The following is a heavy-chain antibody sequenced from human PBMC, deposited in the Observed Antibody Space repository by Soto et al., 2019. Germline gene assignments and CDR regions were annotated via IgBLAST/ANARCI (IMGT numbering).Heavy chain of an antibody. CDR1: GYTFTSYA. CDR3: ARGRYYDFWSGYYDF. D-gene: IGHD3-3*01. Sequence: ASVKVSCKASGYTFTSYAIHWVRQAPGQRLEWMGWINAGNGNTKYSQRFQGRVTITRDTSASTAYMDLSSLRSEDTAIYYCARGRYYDFWSGYYDFWGQVRMVTASS. J-gene: IGHJ3*01. CDR2: INAGNGNT. V-gene: IGHV1-3*01.